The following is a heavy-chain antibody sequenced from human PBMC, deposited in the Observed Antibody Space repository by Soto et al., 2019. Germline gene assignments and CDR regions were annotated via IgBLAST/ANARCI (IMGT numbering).Heavy chain of an antibody. Sequence: GGSLRLSCAASGFTFNTYGMHWVRQAPGKGLEWVAVIWYDGSLKYYADSVKGRFTISRDNSKNTLYLQINSLRAEDTAVYYCARARGYTYGPRTYCGHGTLVTVSS. CDR3: ARARGYTYGPRTY. D-gene: IGHD5-18*01. CDR1: GFTFNTYG. J-gene: IGHJ4*01. CDR2: IWYDGSLK. V-gene: IGHV3-33*01.